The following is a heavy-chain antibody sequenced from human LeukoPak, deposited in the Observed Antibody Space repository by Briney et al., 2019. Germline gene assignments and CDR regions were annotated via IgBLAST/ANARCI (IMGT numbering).Heavy chain of an antibody. V-gene: IGHV4-59*12. D-gene: IGHD5-12*01. J-gene: IGHJ3*02. CDR2: VYGSGYT. CDR1: GASISGWY. CDR3: ARGPSGLRSPFNT. Sequence: SETLSLTCTVSGASISGWYWSWIRQPPGKGLEWIGYVYGSGYTNYNPSLKSRVTMSIDTSKNHFSLKLTSVTAADTAVYYCARGPSGLRSPFNTWGQGTTVTVSS.